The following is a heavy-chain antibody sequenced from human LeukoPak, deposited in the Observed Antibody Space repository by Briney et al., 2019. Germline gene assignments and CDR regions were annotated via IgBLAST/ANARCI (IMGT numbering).Heavy chain of an antibody. CDR1: GFSFDDYG. CDR3: AKSWGQHYYYYMDV. Sequence: GGSLRLSCAASGFSFDDYGMSWVRQAPGKGLHWVSGINWNGGSTGYADSVKGRFTISRDNAKNSLYLQMNSLRAEDTALYYCAKSWGQHYYYYMDVWGKGTTVTVSS. V-gene: IGHV3-20*04. CDR2: INWNGGST. J-gene: IGHJ6*03. D-gene: IGHD7-27*01.